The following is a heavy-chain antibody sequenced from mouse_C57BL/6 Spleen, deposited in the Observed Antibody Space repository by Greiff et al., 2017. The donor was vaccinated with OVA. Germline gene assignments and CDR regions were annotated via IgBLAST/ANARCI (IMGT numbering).Heavy chain of an antibody. D-gene: IGHD1-1*01. CDR3: ARGASTLGSPWFAY. CDR1: GFSLSTSGMG. Sequence: QVTLKVSDPGILQSSQTLSLTCSFSGFSLSTSGMGVSWIRQPSGKGLEWLAHIYWDDDKRYNPSLKSRLTISKDTSRNQVFLKITSVDTADTATYYCARGASTLGSPWFAYWGQGTLVTVSA. V-gene: IGHV8-12*01. CDR2: IYWDDDK. J-gene: IGHJ3*01.